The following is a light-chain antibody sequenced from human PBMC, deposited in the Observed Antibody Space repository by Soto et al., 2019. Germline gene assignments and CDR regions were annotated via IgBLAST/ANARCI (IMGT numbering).Light chain of an antibody. Sequence: EIVLTQSPSTLSVSPGERATLSFRASQSISSLLAWYQQRPGQAPRLLIYGASTRATGIPARFSGSGSGTDFTLTISSLKSEDFAVYYCQQYYDWPITFGQGTRLEIK. V-gene: IGKV3-15*01. CDR1: QSISSL. CDR2: GAS. J-gene: IGKJ5*01. CDR3: QQYYDWPIT.